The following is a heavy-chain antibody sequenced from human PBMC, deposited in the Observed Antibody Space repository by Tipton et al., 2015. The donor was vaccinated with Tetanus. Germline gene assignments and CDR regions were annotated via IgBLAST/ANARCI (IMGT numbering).Heavy chain of an antibody. CDR1: GFTSSNYA. CDR3: AKDPASRGWFDP. Sequence: GSLRLSCAASGFTSSNYAMVWVRQAPGKGLEWISGISVRGSHTYYADPVKGRFSISRDNSKNTVYLQMNSLRDEDTAVYYCAKDPASRGWFDPWGQGTLVSVSS. J-gene: IGHJ5*02. V-gene: IGHV3-23*01. CDR2: ISVRGSHT.